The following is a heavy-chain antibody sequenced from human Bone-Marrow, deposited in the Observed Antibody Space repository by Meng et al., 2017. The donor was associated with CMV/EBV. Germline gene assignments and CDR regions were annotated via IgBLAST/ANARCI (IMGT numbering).Heavy chain of an antibody. CDR3: ARIRTARFDYYYYGMDV. V-gene: IGHV1-46*01. CDR1: GYTFTSYY. J-gene: IGHJ6*01. D-gene: IGHD1-14*01. Sequence: ASVKVSCKASGYTFTSYYMHWVRQAPGQGLEWMGIINPSGGSTSYAQKFQGRVTMTRDTSTSTVYMELSSLRSEDTAVYYCARIRTARFDYYYYGMDVWGQGTTVTVSS. CDR2: INPSGGST.